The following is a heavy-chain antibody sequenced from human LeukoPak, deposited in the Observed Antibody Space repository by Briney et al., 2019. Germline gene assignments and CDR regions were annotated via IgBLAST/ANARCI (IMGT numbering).Heavy chain of an antibody. J-gene: IGHJ4*02. V-gene: IGHV3-33*01. D-gene: IGHD3-10*01. CDR2: IWYDGSNK. CDR1: GLIFSGYG. CDR3: ARWGSGKSFDY. Sequence: GGSLRLSCAASGLIFSGYGMHCVRQAPGKGLEWVAVIWYDGSNKYYTDSVKGRFTISRDNSKNTLYLQMNSLRVEDTAVYYCARWGSGKSFDYWGQGTLVTVSS.